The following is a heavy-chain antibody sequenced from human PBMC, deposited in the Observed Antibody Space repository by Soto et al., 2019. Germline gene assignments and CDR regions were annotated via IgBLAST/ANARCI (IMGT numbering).Heavy chain of an antibody. D-gene: IGHD6-19*01. J-gene: IGHJ6*03. CDR2: INHSGST. CDR3: ARAGSSGKAYYYYYMAV. Sequence: SETLSLTCAVYGGSFSGYYWSWIRQPPGKGLEWIGEINHSGSTNYNPSLKSRVTISVDTSKNQFSLKLSSVTAADTAVYYCARAGSSGKAYYYYYMAVWGKGTTVTVSS. CDR1: GGSFSGYY. V-gene: IGHV4-34*01.